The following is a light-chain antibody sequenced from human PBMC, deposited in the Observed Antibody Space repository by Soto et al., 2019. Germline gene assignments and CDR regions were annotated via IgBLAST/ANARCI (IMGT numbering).Light chain of an antibody. J-gene: IGKJ4*01. Sequence: DIPMTQSPSSLSASVGDRVTITCRASQSIRIYVNWYQQKPEKASKGLIFGASSLQSGVPSRFSGSGSGTDVTLTINNLQPEDFATYYCEQTYSSHLTFGGRNNVEIK. CDR2: GAS. CDR3: EQTYSSHLT. CDR1: QSIRIY. V-gene: IGKV1-39*01.